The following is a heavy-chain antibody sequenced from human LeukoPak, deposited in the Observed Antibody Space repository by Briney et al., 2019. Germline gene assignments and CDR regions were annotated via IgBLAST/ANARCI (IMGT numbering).Heavy chain of an antibody. V-gene: IGHV3-74*01. J-gene: IGHJ4*02. CDR2: ICPDGPVT. CDR1: GFTFSSYA. CDR3: VRDFRSADY. Sequence: GGSLRLSCAASGFTFSSYAMHWVRQAPGKGPMWVSRICPDGPVTNYADSVKARFSISRDNARNTVYLQMNSLRAEDTAIYYCVRDFRSADYWGQGTLVTVSS.